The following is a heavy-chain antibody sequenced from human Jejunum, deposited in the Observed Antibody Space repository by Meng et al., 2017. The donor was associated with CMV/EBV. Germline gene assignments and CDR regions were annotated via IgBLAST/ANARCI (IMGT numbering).Heavy chain of an antibody. D-gene: IGHD2-15*01. CDR3: ARGRAGYYFDS. J-gene: IGHJ4*02. Sequence: SCAASGFTFSANYMSWVRQAPGKGLEWVSVIYSAGNTYSVDSVRGRFTISRDDSQSTLYLQMNSLRVEDSALYYCARGRAGYYFDSWGQGTLVTVSS. V-gene: IGHV3-53*01. CDR1: GFTFSANY. CDR2: IYSAGNT.